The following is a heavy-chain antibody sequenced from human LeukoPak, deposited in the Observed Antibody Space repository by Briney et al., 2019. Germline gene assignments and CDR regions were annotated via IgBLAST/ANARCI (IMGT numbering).Heavy chain of an antibody. CDR3: ARDHGDYDSSGYYSRYFQH. J-gene: IGHJ1*01. CDR1: GYTFTSYG. CDR2: ISAYNGNT. V-gene: IGHV1-18*01. Sequence: ASVKVSCKASGYTFTSYGISWVRQAPGQGLEWMGWISAYNGNTNYARKLQGRVTMTTDTSTSTAYMELRSLRSDDTAVYYCARDHGDYDSSGYYSRYFQHWGQGTLVTVSS. D-gene: IGHD3-22*01.